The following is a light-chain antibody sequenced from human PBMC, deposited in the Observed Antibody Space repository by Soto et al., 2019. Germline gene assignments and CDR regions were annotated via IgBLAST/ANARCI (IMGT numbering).Light chain of an antibody. CDR2: GAS. V-gene: IGKV1-17*01. Sequence: DIQMTQSPSSLSASVGDRVTITCRASQGIRNDLGWYHQKPGKAPKRLIYGASVLQSGFPPRFSGSGSVTELTLTITSLEPEDFETYYYFQHYTSPLPFGGATQLQIK. CDR1: QGIRND. CDR3: FQHYTSPLP. J-gene: IGKJ4*01.